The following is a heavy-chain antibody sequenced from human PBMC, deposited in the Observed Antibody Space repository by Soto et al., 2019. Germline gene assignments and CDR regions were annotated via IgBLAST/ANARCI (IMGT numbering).Heavy chain of an antibody. CDR1: GGSISSSSYY. Sequence: SETLSLTCTVSGGSISSSSYYWSWIRQHPGKGLEWIGYIYYSGSTYYNPSLKSRVTISVDTSKNQFSLKLSSVTAADTAVYYCARVGSSVSHGHWYFDLWGRGTLVTVSS. V-gene: IGHV4-31*03. CDR2: IYYSGST. CDR3: ARVGSSVSHGHWYFDL. J-gene: IGHJ2*01. D-gene: IGHD3-10*01.